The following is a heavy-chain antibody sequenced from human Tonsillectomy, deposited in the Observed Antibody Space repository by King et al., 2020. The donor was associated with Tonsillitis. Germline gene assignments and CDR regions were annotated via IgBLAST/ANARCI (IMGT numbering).Heavy chain of an antibody. CDR2: IKQDGSAK. CDR1: GFTFSTYW. Sequence: VQLVESGGGLVQPGGSLKLSCAASGFTFSTYWMSWVRQAPGKGLEWVANIKQDGSAKYYVDSVKGRFTISRDNAKNSMYLQMNSLGAEDTAVYYCARALGATNFDYWGQGTLVTVSS. J-gene: IGHJ4*02. V-gene: IGHV3-7*03. D-gene: IGHD4/OR15-4a*01. CDR3: ARALGATNFDY.